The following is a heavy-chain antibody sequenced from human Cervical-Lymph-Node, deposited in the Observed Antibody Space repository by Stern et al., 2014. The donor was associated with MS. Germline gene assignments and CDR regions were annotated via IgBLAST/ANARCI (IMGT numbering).Heavy chain of an antibody. D-gene: IGHD4-17*01. CDR1: GFTFSSYG. CDR2: ISYDGSNK. Sequence: VQLVPSGGGVVQPGRSLRLSCAASGFTFSSYGMHWVRPAPGKGPGWVAVISYDGSNKYYADSVKGRVTISRDNSKNTLYLQMNSLRAEDTAVYYCAKERHGDYVFYYGMDVWGQGTTVTVSS. J-gene: IGHJ6*02. CDR3: AKERHGDYVFYYGMDV. V-gene: IGHV3-30*18.